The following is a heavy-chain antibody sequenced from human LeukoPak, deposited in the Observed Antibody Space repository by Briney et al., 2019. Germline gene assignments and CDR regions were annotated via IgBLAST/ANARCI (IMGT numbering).Heavy chain of an antibody. CDR1: GYTLTELS. Sequence: ASVKVSCKVSGYTLTELSMHWVRQAPGKGLEWMGGFDPEGGETIYAQKFRGRVTMTEDTSTDTAYMELSSLRSEDTAVYYCATDQPSYYDFWSGYSNWGQGTLVTVSS. CDR3: ATDQPSYYDFWSGYSN. J-gene: IGHJ4*02. CDR2: FDPEGGET. V-gene: IGHV1-24*01. D-gene: IGHD3-3*01.